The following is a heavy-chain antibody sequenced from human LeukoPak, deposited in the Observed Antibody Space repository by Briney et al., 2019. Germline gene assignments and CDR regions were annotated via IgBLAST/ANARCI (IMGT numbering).Heavy chain of an antibody. CDR3: AKDLTYDTTGFDY. V-gene: IGHV3-30*02. CDR2: IRYDGSEK. J-gene: IGHJ4*02. Sequence: PGGSLRLSCAASGFTFSSYGMHSVRQAPGKGLDWVAFIRYDGSEKDYGDSVKGRFTISRDNSKNTVYLEMNSLRAEDTDVYYCAKDLTYDTTGFDYWGQGTLVTVSS. CDR1: GFTFSSYG. D-gene: IGHD3-22*01.